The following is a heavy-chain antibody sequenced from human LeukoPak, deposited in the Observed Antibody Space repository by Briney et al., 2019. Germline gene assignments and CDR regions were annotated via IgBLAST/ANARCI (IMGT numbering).Heavy chain of an antibody. Sequence: GGSLRLSCAASGFTFSRSPMHWVRQAPDKGLEWVAVISYDGSNKYYADSMKGRFTISRDNSKNTLYLQMNSLRAEDTAVYYCAREGSSYSSASFDYWGQGTLVTVSS. J-gene: IGHJ4*02. CDR1: GFTFSRSP. CDR2: ISYDGSNK. V-gene: IGHV3-30-3*01. D-gene: IGHD6-19*01. CDR3: AREGSSYSSASFDY.